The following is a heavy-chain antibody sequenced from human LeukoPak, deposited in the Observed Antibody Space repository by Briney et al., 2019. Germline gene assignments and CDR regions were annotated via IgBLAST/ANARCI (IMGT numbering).Heavy chain of an antibody. CDR1: GGSISSYY. Sequence: SETLSLTCTVSGGSISSYYWSWIRQPAGKGLEWIGRIYTSGSTNYNPSLKSRVTMSVDTSKNQFSLKLSSVTAADTAVHYCARSPPDNWNYVLRFDPWGQGTLVTVSS. CDR2: IYTSGST. D-gene: IGHD1-7*01. V-gene: IGHV4-4*07. CDR3: ARSPPDNWNYVLRFDP. J-gene: IGHJ5*02.